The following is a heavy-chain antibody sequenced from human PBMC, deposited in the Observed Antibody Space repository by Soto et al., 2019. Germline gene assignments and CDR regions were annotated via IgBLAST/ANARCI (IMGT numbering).Heavy chain of an antibody. CDR3: AKDYDFWSGPHYYCYRMDV. CDR1: GFTFSSYG. J-gene: IGHJ6*02. CDR2: ISYDGSNK. D-gene: IGHD3-3*01. V-gene: IGHV3-30*18. Sequence: PGGSLRLSCAASGFTFSSYGMHWVRQAPGKGLEWVAVISYDGSNKYYADSVKGRFTISRDNSKNTLYLQMNSLRAEDTAVYYCAKDYDFWSGPHYYCYRMDVWGQGTTVTVSS.